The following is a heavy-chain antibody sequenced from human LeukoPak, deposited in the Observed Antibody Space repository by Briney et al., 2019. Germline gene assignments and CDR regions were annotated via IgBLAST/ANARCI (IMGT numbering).Heavy chain of an antibody. CDR3: ARSRDTTNYYGMDV. CDR2: IHHGGST. J-gene: IGHJ6*02. D-gene: IGHD1-26*01. Sequence: SETLSLTCAVSADSISSSKWWSWVRQAPGKGLEWIGEIHHGGSTNYNPSLKSRVTISIDKSKNQFSLKMSSVTAADTAAYYCARSRDTTNYYGMDVWGQGTTVTVSS. CDR1: ADSISSSKW. V-gene: IGHV4-4*02.